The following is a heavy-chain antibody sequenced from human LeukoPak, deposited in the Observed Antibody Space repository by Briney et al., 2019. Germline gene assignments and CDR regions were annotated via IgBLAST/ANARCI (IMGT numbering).Heavy chain of an antibody. J-gene: IGHJ4*02. CDR3: ARDANYYDSSGLDY. Sequence: SETLSLTCVVSGGSISSGGYYWSWIRQHPGKGLEWIGYIYYSGSTYYNPSLKSRVTISVDTSKNQFSLKLSSVTAADTAVYYCARDANYYDSSGLDYWGQGTLVTVSS. CDR1: GGSISSGGYY. V-gene: IGHV4-31*11. D-gene: IGHD3-22*01. CDR2: IYYSGST.